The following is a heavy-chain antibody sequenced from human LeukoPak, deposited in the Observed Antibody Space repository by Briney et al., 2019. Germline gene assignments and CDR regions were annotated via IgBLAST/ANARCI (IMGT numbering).Heavy chain of an antibody. CDR2: IHNSGTS. Sequence: SETLSLTCTVSDDSISDYYRGWIRQPPGKGLEWIGYIHNSGTSTYNLSLKSRVTISADTSKNQFSLKLNSMTTTDTAVYYCARAPRIAAAGLNWFDPWGQGTLVTVSS. CDR3: ARAPRIAAAGLNWFDP. D-gene: IGHD6-13*01. J-gene: IGHJ5*02. CDR1: DDSISDYY. V-gene: IGHV4-59*01.